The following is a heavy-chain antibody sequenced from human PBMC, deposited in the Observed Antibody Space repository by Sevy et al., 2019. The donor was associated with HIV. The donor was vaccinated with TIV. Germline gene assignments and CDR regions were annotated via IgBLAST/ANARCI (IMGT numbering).Heavy chain of an antibody. Sequence: GGSLRLSCIGSGFSFSYYGIHWVRQSPGKXLDWVXXISHDGINEYYADSVKGRFTISRDNSKNTVYLEMNSLRNEDTAIYFCANAYSGSYSHSYLYALDVWGQGTTVTVSS. D-gene: IGHD1-26*01. V-gene: IGHV3-30*18. J-gene: IGHJ6*02. CDR2: ISHDGINE. CDR1: GFSFSYYG. CDR3: ANAYSGSYSHSYLYALDV.